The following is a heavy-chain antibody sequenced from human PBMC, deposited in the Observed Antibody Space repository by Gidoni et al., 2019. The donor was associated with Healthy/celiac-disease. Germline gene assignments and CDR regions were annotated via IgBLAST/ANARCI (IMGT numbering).Heavy chain of an antibody. CDR3: AKYGSPIVVVTAVDY. CDR1: GFTFSRYA. Sequence: EVQLLESGGGLVQPGGSLRLSCAASGFTFSRYAMSGVRQAPGKGLEWVSAISGSGGSTYYADSVKGRFTISRDNSKNTLYLQMNSLRAEDTAVYYCAKYGSPIVVVTAVDYWGQGTLVTVSS. D-gene: IGHD2-21*02. V-gene: IGHV3-23*01. CDR2: ISGSGGST. J-gene: IGHJ4*02.